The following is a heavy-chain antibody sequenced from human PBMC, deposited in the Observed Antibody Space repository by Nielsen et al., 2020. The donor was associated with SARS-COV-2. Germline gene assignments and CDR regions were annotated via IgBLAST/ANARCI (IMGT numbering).Heavy chain of an antibody. D-gene: IGHD1-1*01. CDR2: IFPSGST. V-gene: IGHV4-39*01. CDR3: VRHISGTNFDY. CDR1: GGSISSGSYS. Sequence: SETLSLTCSVSGGSISSGSYSWGWIRQSPGKGLEWIGTIFPSGSTYYNPSLKSRVTVFMDTSKNQFSLKLSTVTAADTAVFYCVRHISGTNFDYWGRGTLVTVSS. J-gene: IGHJ4*02.